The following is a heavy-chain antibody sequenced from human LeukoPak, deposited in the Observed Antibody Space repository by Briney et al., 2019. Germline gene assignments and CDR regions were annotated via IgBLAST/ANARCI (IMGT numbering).Heavy chain of an antibody. V-gene: IGHV1-18*04. D-gene: IGHD3-9*01. Sequence: GASVKVSCKASGYTFTSYGISWVRQAPGQGLEWMGLISAYNGNTNYAQKLHGRVTMTTDTSTSTAYMELRSLRSDDTAVYYCAREVYYDILTGYYTPGGIDYWGQGTLVTVSS. J-gene: IGHJ4*02. CDR2: ISAYNGNT. CDR3: AREVYYDILTGYYTPGGIDY. CDR1: GYTFTSYG.